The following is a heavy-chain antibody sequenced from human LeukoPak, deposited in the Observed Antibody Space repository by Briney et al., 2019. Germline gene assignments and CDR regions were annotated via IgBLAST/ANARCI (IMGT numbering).Heavy chain of an antibody. CDR2: IYYSGST. J-gene: IGHJ5*02. V-gene: IGHV4-61*10. D-gene: IGHD3-10*01. CDR3: ARDMVRGVISGVGWFDP. Sequence: SETLSLTCTVSGGSISSGSYYWSWIRQPAGKGLEWIGYIYYSGSTNYNPSLKSRVTISVDTSKNQFSLKLSSVTAADTAVYYCARDMVRGVISGVGWFDPWGQGTLVTVSS. CDR1: GGSISSGSYY.